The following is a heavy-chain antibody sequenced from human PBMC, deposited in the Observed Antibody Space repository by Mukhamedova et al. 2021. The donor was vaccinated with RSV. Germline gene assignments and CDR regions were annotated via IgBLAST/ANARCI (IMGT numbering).Heavy chain of an antibody. D-gene: IGHD3-10*01. CDR3: AREGDGFRDYYHGM. Sequence: GFTLGTFDMHWVRQTPGKGLEWVASIRYDGSDRYYAKSVEGRFAISRDNSKNTVYLELNSPSVDDTAVYYCAREGDGFRDYYHGM. J-gene: IGHJ6*01. CDR1: GFTLGTFD. V-gene: IGHV3-30*03. CDR2: IRYDGSDR.